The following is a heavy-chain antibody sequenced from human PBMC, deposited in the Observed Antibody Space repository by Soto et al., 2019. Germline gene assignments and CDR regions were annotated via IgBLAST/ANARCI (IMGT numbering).Heavy chain of an antibody. CDR3: ARTPKVQLLYWFDP. D-gene: IGHD2-2*01. Sequence: QVQLQQWGAGLLKPSETLSLTCAVYGGSFSGYYWSWIRQPPGKGLEWIGEINHSGSTNYNPSLKSRVTRSVDTSKNQFTLKLSSVTAADTAVYYCARTPKVQLLYWFDPWGQGTLVTVSS. J-gene: IGHJ5*02. V-gene: IGHV4-34*01. CDR1: GGSFSGYY. CDR2: INHSGST.